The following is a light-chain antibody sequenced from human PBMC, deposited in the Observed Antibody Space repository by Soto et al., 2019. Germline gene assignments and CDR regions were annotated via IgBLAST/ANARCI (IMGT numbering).Light chain of an antibody. CDR2: EVS. J-gene: IGLJ2*01. CDR1: SSDVGGYNY. CDR3: SSYTSLSAWV. Sequence: QSALTQPASVSGSPGQSITISCTGTSSDVGGYNYVSWYQQHPGKAPKLMIYEVSNRPSGVSNRFSGSKSGNTASLTISGLQDEDEADYYCSSYTSLSAWVFGGGTKLTVL. V-gene: IGLV2-14*01.